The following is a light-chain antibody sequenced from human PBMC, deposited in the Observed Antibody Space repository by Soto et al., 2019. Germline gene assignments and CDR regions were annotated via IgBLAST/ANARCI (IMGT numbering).Light chain of an antibody. V-gene: IGLV2-11*01. J-gene: IGLJ3*02. CDR3: CSYAGSYTWV. Sequence: QSALTQPRSVSGSPGQSVTISCTGTSSDVGNYNYVSWYQHHPGKAPKLMIYDVSMRPSGVPDRFSGSKSGNTASLTISGLQAEDEADYYCCSYAGSYTWVFGGGTKL. CDR2: DVS. CDR1: SSDVGNYNY.